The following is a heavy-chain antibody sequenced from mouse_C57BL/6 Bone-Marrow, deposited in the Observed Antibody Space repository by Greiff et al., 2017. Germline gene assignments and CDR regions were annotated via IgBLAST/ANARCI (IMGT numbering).Heavy chain of an antibody. CDR3: ARRDGNYVVDY. D-gene: IGHD2-1*01. J-gene: IGHJ2*01. CDR2: IHPNSSST. Sequence: QVQLKQPGAELVKPGASVKLSCKASGYTFTSYWMHWVKQRPGQGLEWIGMIHPNSSSTNYNEKFKSKATLTVDKSSSTAYMQLSSLTSEDSAVYYCARRDGNYVVDYWGQGTTLTVSS. CDR1: GYTFTSYW. V-gene: IGHV1-64*01.